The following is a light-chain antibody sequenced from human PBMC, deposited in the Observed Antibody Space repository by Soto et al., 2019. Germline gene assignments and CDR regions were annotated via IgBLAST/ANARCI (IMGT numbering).Light chain of an antibody. CDR1: QSVSSK. CDR3: QQYDRSPLT. J-gene: IGKJ4*01. V-gene: IGKV3-15*01. Sequence: EIVMTQSPATLSVSPGERAALSCRASQSVSSKLAWYRQRPGQAPRLVIYDTSTRATGVPARFSGSGSGTEFTLTISRLEPEDFAVYHCQQYDRSPLTFGGGTKVDIK. CDR2: DTS.